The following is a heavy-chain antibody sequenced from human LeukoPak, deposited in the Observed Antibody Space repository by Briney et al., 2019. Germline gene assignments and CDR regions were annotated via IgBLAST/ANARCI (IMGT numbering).Heavy chain of an antibody. V-gene: IGHV3-23*01. CDR2: ISGGGGST. CDR3: AKEVLADWYFDL. J-gene: IGHJ2*01. CDR1: GFTFSSYA. D-gene: IGHD4/OR15-4a*01. Sequence: PGGSLRLSCVASGFTFSSYAMSWVRQAPGKGLEWVSAISGGGGSTYYADSVKGRFTVSRDNSKNTLYLQMSSLRAEDTAVYYCAKEVLADWYFDLWGRGTLVTVSS.